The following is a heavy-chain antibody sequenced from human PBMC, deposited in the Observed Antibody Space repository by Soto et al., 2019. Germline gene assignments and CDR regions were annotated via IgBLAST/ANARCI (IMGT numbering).Heavy chain of an antibody. V-gene: IGHV1-8*01. D-gene: IGHD2-15*01. Sequence: QVQLVQSGAAVKKPGASVKVSCRASGYTFTNYDINWVRQATGQGLEWLGWMNPNSGNTAYAQKFQGRITLTRDTSMSTAYMDLSSLRSEDTAIYYCARDGAGGPGPGFDPWGQGTLVTVSS. CDR2: MNPNSGNT. J-gene: IGHJ5*02. CDR3: ARDGAGGPGPGFDP. CDR1: GYTFTNYD.